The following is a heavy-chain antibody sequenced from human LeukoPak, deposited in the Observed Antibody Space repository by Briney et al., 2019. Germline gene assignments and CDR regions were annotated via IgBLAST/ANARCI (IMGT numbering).Heavy chain of an antibody. CDR2: INHSGST. Sequence: PSETLSLTCAVYGGSFSGYYWSWIRQPPGKGLEWIGEINHSGSTNYNPSLKSRVTISVDTSKNQFSLKLSSVTAADTAVYYCARRPTRVTMVRGVNPWFDPWGQGTLVTVSS. CDR3: ARRPTRVTMVRGVNPWFDP. D-gene: IGHD3-10*01. V-gene: IGHV4-34*01. J-gene: IGHJ5*02. CDR1: GGSFSGYY.